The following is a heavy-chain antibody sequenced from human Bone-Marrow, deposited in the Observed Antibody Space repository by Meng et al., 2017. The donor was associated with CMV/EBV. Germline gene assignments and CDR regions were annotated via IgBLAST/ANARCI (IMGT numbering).Heavy chain of an antibody. CDR2: INSRSGGT. CDR1: GYTFTGYY. Sequence: ASVKVSCKASGYTFTGYYLHWVRQAPGQGLEWMGWINSRSGGTNYAQKFQGRVTMTRDTSISTAYMELSRLRSDDTAVYYCARQRGDSPYYYGMDVWGQGTTVTVSS. D-gene: IGHD4-17*01. CDR3: ARQRGDSPYYYGMDV. J-gene: IGHJ6*02. V-gene: IGHV1-2*02.